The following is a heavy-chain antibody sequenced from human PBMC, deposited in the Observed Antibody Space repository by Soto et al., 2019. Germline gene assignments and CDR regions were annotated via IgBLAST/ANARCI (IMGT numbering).Heavy chain of an antibody. Sequence: EVQLLESGGGLVQPGGSLRLSCAASGFTFSSYAMSWVRQAPGKGLEWVSAISGSGGSTYYADSVKGRFTISRDNSKNTLSLQMNSLRDEDTAVYYCAKDRRRYDILTGYYLSPYFDYWGQGTLVTVSS. CDR3: AKDRRRYDILTGYYLSPYFDY. D-gene: IGHD3-9*01. J-gene: IGHJ4*02. V-gene: IGHV3-23*01. CDR1: GFTFSSYA. CDR2: ISGSGGST.